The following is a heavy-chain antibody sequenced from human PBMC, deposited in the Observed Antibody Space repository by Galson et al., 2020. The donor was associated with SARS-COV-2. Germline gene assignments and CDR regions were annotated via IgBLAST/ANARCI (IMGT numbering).Heavy chain of an antibody. V-gene: IGHV4-39*01. CDR1: GGSISSGAYY. CDR2: FYFGEST. Sequence: SETLSLTCIVSGGSISSGAYYWAWIRQPPGKGLEWIGSFYFGESTSYNPSLKSRVTISGDMTKNQLSLRLNSVTAADTAVYYCARHERSRKPYSTSGDPWGQGTLVTVSS. CDR3: ARHERSRKPYSTSGDP. J-gene: IGHJ5*02. D-gene: IGHD2-15*01.